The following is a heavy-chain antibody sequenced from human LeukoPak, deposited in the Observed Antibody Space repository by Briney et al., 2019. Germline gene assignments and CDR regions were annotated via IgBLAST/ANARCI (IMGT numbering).Heavy chain of an antibody. CDR3: ATLGPLGAVTGDAFDI. V-gene: IGHV4-4*07. CDR2: IYTSGST. J-gene: IGHJ3*02. Sequence: PSETLSLTCTVSGGSISSYYWSWIRQPAGKGLEWIRRIYTSGSTNYNPSLKSRVTMSVDTSKNQFSLKLSSVTAADTAVYYCATLGPLGAVTGDAFDIWGQGTMVTVSS. D-gene: IGHD2-21*02. CDR1: GGSISSYY.